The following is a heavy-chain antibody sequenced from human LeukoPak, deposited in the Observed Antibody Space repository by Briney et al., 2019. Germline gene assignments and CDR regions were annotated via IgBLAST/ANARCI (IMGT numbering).Heavy chain of an antibody. V-gene: IGHV4-39*01. D-gene: IGHD3-16*02. CDR3: ARLGGYHDPPDY. Sequence: SETLSLTCTVSGGSISSPTYYWAWIRQPPGQELEWIKTIHYSGSTYDNPSLKSRFNMSVDTSKNQFFLKLSSVIAADTAVYYCARLGGYHDPPDYRGQGTLVTVSS. CDR2: IHYSGST. CDR1: GGSISSPTYY. J-gene: IGHJ4*02.